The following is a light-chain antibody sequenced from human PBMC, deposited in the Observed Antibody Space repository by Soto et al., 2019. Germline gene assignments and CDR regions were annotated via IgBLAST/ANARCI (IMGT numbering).Light chain of an antibody. CDR3: SSYTSSSTWV. V-gene: IGLV2-14*01. Sequence: QSALTQPASVSGSPGQSITISCTGTSSDVGGYNSVSWYQQYPGKAPKLMIYDVSNRPSEVSYRFSGSRSGNTASLTISGLQAEDEADYYCSSYTSSSTWVFGGGTNLTVL. CDR2: DVS. J-gene: IGLJ3*02. CDR1: SSDVGGYNS.